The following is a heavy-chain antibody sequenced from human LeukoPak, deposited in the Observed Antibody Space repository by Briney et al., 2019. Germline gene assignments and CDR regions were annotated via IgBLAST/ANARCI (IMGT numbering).Heavy chain of an antibody. J-gene: IGHJ3*02. CDR1: GYTFTSYG. CDR2: ISAYNGNT. V-gene: IGHV1-18*01. CDR3: AKSLVPAAIGMVEGAFDI. D-gene: IGHD2-2*02. Sequence: VSVKVSCKASGYTFTSYGISWVRQAPGQGLEWMGWISAYNGNTNYAQKLQGRVTMTTDTSTSTAYMELRSLRSDDTAVYYCAKSLVPAAIGMVEGAFDIWGQGTMVTVSS.